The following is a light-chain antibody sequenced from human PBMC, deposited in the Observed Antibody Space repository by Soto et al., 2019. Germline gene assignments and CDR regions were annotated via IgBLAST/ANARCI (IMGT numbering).Light chain of an antibody. CDR1: QGRSSW. V-gene: IGKV1-12*01. J-gene: IGKJ4*01. CDR3: QQANSFPLT. Sequence: DIQMTQSPSSVSASVGDSVTITCRARQGRSSWVAWYQQKPGKAPKLLIYAASSLQSGVPSRFSGSGSGTDFTLTISSLQPEDFATYYCQQANSFPLTFGGGTKVEIK. CDR2: AAS.